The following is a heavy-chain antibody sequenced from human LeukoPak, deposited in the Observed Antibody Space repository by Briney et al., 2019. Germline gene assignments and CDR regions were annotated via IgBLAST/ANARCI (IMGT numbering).Heavy chain of an antibody. J-gene: IGHJ5*02. Sequence: SVKVSCKASGGTFSSYTISWVRQAPGQGLEWMGRIIPILGIANYAQKFQGRVTITADKSTSTAYMELTSLRSEDTAAYYCARLGLDWFDPWGQGTLVTVSS. CDR2: IIPILGIA. CDR3: ARLGLDWFDP. D-gene: IGHD3-16*01. V-gene: IGHV1-69*02. CDR1: GGTFSSYT.